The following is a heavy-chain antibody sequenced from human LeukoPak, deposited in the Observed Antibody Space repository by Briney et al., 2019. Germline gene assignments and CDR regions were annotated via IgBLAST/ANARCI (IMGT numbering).Heavy chain of an antibody. J-gene: IGHJ4*02. Sequence: GGSLRLSCAASGFTFSSYSMNWVRQAPGKGLVWVSRINSDGSSTSYADSVKGRFTISRDNAKNTLYLQMNSLRAEDTAVYYCTKEYMIAFAYFDYWGQGTLVTVSS. D-gene: IGHD3-22*01. CDR3: TKEYMIAFAYFDY. CDR1: GFTFSSYS. CDR2: INSDGSST. V-gene: IGHV3-74*01.